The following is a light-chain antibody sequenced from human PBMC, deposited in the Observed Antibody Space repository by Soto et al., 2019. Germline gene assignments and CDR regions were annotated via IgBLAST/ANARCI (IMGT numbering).Light chain of an antibody. J-gene: IGKJ2*01. Sequence: EIVMTQSPATLSVSPGERATLSCRASQSLSGNLAWYQQKPGQAPRLLIYGTSTRATGIPARFSGSGSGTEFTLTISSLQSEDFAVYYCQQYESWAYTFGQGTKLEIK. CDR3: QQYESWAYT. CDR2: GTS. V-gene: IGKV3-15*01. CDR1: QSLSGN.